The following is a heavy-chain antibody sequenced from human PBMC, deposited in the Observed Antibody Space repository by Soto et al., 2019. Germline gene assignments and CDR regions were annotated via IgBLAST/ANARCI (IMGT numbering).Heavy chain of an antibody. J-gene: IGHJ6*02. CDR2: INPSGGST. D-gene: IGHD5-18*01. CDR3: ARDFRAAMAPYYYYGMDV. V-gene: IGHV1-46*01. Sequence: QVQLVQSGAEVKKPGASVKVSCKASGYTFTSYYMHWVRQAPGQGLEWMGIINPSGGSTSYAQKFQGRVTMTRDTSTSTVYMELSSLRSEDTAVYYCARDFRAAMAPYYYYGMDVWGQGTTVTVSS. CDR1: GYTFTSYY.